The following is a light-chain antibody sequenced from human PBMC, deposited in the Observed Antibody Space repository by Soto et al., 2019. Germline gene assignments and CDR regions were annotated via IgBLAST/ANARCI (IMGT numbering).Light chain of an antibody. CDR1: SSNIGNFY. V-gene: IGLV1-47*01. J-gene: IGLJ7*01. Sequence: QAVVTQPASASGTPGQRVTSSCSGSSSNIGNFYVYWYQQLPGTAPKLLIYKNNQRPLGVPDRFSGSKSGTSASLAISGLRSEDEADYYCAAWDDSLSGPGVFGGGTQLTVL. CDR3: AAWDDSLSGPGV. CDR2: KNN.